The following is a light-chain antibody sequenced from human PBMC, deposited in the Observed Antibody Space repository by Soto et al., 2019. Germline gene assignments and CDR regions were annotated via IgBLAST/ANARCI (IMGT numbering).Light chain of an antibody. Sequence: DILMTQSPSTLSASVGVRLTITCRASQTVTNRLAWYQQRPGTAPKLLIFGASNLKSGVPSRFSASGSGTEFILAISSLQSDDFGTYYCQQYHIYPWTFGQGTKVEI. CDR2: GAS. V-gene: IGKV1-5*03. J-gene: IGKJ1*01. CDR3: QQYHIYPWT. CDR1: QTVTNR.